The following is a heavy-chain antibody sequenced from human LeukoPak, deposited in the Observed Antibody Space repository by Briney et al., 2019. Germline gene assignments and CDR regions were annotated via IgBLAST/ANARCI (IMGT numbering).Heavy chain of an antibody. J-gene: IGHJ3*02. CDR2: INGDGSIT. Sequence: GGSLRLFCAASGFTFSSQWMHWVRQVPGKGLVWVSRINGDGSITTYAESVKGRVTISRDNAKNTVSLQMNSLRAEDTAVYYCARVGVSWRGFDIWAQGTTVTVSS. V-gene: IGHV3-74*01. D-gene: IGHD3-16*01. CDR3: ARVGVSWRGFDI. CDR1: GFTFSSQW.